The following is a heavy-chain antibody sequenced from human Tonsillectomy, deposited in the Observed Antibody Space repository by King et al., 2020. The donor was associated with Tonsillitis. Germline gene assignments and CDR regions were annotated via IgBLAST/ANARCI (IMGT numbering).Heavy chain of an antibody. V-gene: IGHV5-51*03. CDR2: IYPGDSDT. Sequence: VQLVESGAEVKKPGESLKISCKGSGYSFISYWIGWVRQMPGKGLEWMGIIYPGDSDTRYSPSFQGQVTISADKSISTAYLQWSSLKASDTAMYYCARGSEVTAINSGYFQHWGQGTPVTVSS. CDR3: ARGSEVTAINSGYFQH. CDR1: GYSFISYW. D-gene: IGHD2-21*02. J-gene: IGHJ1*01.